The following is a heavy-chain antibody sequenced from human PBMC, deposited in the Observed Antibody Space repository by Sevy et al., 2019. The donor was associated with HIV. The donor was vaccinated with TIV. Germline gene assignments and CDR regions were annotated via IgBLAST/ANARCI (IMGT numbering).Heavy chain of an antibody. CDR3: AKDGEGIAAALGPHLSDY. V-gene: IGHV3-23*01. D-gene: IGHD6-13*01. CDR2: ISGSGGST. Sequence: GGSLRLSCAASGFTFSSYAMSWVRQAPGKGLEWVSAISGSGGSTYYADPVKGRFTISRDNSKNTLYLQMNSLRAEDTAVYYCAKDGEGIAAALGPHLSDYWGQGTLVTVSS. CDR1: GFTFSSYA. J-gene: IGHJ4*02.